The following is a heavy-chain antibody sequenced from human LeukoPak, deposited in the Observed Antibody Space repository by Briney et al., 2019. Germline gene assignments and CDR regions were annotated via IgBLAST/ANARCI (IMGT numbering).Heavy chain of an antibody. D-gene: IGHD3-3*01. CDR2: INHSGST. CDR3: ARGRAWYDFWGGYYVAMDV. V-gene: IGHV4-34*01. CDR1: GGTFSGYY. Sequence: SETLSLTCAVYGGTFSGYYWSWIRQPPGKGLEWIGEINHSGSTNYNPSLKSRVTILVDTSKNQFSLKLISVTAADTDVYYCARGRAWYDFWGGYYVAMDVWGQGTTVTVSS. J-gene: IGHJ6*02.